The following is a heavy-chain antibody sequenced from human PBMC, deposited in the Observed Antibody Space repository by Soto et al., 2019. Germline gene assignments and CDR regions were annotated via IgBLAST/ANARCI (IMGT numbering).Heavy chain of an antibody. D-gene: IGHD3-22*01. J-gene: IGHJ4*02. CDR1: GFTFSSYS. CDR2: ISSSSSTI. V-gene: IGHV3-48*04. Sequence: GGSLRLSCAASGFTFSSYSMNWVRQAPGKGLEWVSYISSSSSTIYYVDSVKGRFTISRDNAKNSLFLEMNSLRGEDTAVYYCARLYYLDTSVYRPLDSWGQGILVTVSS. CDR3: ARLYYLDTSVYRPLDS.